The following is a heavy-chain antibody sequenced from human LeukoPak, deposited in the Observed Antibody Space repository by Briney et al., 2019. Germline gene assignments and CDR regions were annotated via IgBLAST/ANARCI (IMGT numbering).Heavy chain of an antibody. V-gene: IGHV1-18*01. D-gene: IGHD2-8*01. CDR2: ISTYNANT. Sequence: ASVKVSCKASGYSFTSYGISWVRQAPGQGLEWMGWISTYNANTNYALKLQGRDTLTTDTSTSTAYMELKSLRSDDTAVYYCAREECSIGVCYPSGYWGQGTLVTVS. CDR1: GYSFTSYG. J-gene: IGHJ4*02. CDR3: AREECSIGVCYPSGY.